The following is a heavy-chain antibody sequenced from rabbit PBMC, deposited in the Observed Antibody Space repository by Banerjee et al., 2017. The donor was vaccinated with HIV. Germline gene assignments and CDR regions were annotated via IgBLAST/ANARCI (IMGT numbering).Heavy chain of an antibody. CDR2: IYTGNGGT. D-gene: IGHD7-1*01. CDR1: GFDFSSYY. CDR3: ARHWNL. V-gene: IGHV1S40*01. Sequence: QSLEESGGGLVKPGGTLTLTCKASGFDFSSYYMSWVRQAPGRGLEWIARIYTGNGGTNYASWAKGRFTISKTSSTVDLKMTSLTAADTATYFCARHWNLWGPGTLVTVS. J-gene: IGHJ4*01.